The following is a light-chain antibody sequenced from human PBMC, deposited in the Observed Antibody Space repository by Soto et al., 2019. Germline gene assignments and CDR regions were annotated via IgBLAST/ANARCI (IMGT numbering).Light chain of an antibody. Sequence: EIVMTQSPATLSVSPGERATLSCRASQSVSSNLAWYQQKPGQAPRLLIYGASTRATGIPAMFSGSGSGTEVALTISSLQSEDFAVYYCQQYNNWRKTFGQGTKVEIK. CDR3: QQYNNWRKT. V-gene: IGKV3-15*01. CDR1: QSVSSN. CDR2: GAS. J-gene: IGKJ1*01.